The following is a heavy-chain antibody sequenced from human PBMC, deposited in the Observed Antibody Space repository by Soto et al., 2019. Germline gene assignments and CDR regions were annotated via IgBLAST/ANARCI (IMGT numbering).Heavy chain of an antibody. Sequence: EVQLVESGGGLVQPGGSLSLSCEASGFTFRSSWMSWVRQAPGKGLEWVSYIKPDGSETYYVDSVRGRFTISRDNGQNPMYLPMNRLRAEDKAFYYCGRDPLFGGFYNRGQGTMVTVSA. CDR2: IKPDGSET. CDR1: GFTFRSSW. V-gene: IGHV3-7*01. D-gene: IGHD3-10*01. J-gene: IGHJ3*02. CDR3: GRDPLFGGFYN.